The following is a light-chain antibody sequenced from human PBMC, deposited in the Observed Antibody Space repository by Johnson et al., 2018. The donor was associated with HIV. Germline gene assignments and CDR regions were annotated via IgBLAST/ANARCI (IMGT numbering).Light chain of an antibody. Sequence: QSVLTQPPSVSAAPGQKVTISCSGSSSNIGNHYVSWYQHLPGTAPKLLIYENDKRPSGIPDRFSGSKSGTSATLGITGLQTGDEADCYCGTWDSSLSVYVFGTGTKVTVL. CDR2: END. V-gene: IGLV1-51*02. CDR3: GTWDSSLSVYV. J-gene: IGLJ1*01. CDR1: SSNIGNHY.